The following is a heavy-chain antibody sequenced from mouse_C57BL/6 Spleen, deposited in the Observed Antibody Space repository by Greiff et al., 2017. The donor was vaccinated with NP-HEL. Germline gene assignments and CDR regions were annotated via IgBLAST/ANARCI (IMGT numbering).Heavy chain of an antibody. Sequence: VQLQQPGAELVRPGASVTLSCKASGYTFTDYEMHWVKQTPVHGLEWIGAIDPETGGTAYNQKFKGKAILTADKSSSTAYMELRSLTSEDSAVYYCTRGWLLRRFAYWGQGTLVTVSA. D-gene: IGHD2-3*01. CDR2: IDPETGGT. CDR3: TRGWLLRRFAY. J-gene: IGHJ3*01. CDR1: GYTFTDYE. V-gene: IGHV1-15*01.